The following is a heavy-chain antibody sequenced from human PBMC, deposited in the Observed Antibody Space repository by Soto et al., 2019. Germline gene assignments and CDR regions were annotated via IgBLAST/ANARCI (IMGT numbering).Heavy chain of an antibody. CDR3: ARENLRFLECLSQAPYYYGMDV. Sequence: LSLTCTVSGGSISSYYWSWIRQPAGKGLEWIGRIYTSGSTNYNPSLKSRVTMSVDTSKNQFSLKLSSVTAADTAVYYCARENLRFLECLSQAPYYYGMDVWGQGTTVTVSS. V-gene: IGHV4-4*07. J-gene: IGHJ6*02. D-gene: IGHD3-3*01. CDR2: IYTSGST. CDR1: GGSISSYY.